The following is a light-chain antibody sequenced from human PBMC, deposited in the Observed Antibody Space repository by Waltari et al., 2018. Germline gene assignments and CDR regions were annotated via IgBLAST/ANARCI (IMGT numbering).Light chain of an antibody. CDR3: QVWDPSSDHVV. J-gene: IGLJ3*02. CDR2: YDN. V-gene: IGLV3-21*02. CDR1: SLGTQS. Sequence: SYVLSQPPSVSVDPGQTATITCGGYSLGTQSVHWYRQKAGQTPLMVMSYDNDRPSGIPDRFSGSKSGNTATLTISRVGAGDEADYFCQVWDPSSDHVVFGGGTTLTVL.